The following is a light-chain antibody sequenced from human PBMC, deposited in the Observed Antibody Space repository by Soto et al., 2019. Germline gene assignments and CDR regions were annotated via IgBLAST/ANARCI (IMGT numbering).Light chain of an antibody. CDR2: GAS. CDR1: QSVSSSY. CDR3: QQYGSSPH. V-gene: IGKV3-20*01. Sequence: EIVLTQSPGTLSLSPGERATLPCRASQSVSSSYLAWYQQKPGQAPRLLIYGASNRATGIPDRFSGSGSGTDFTLSISSLEPEDFAVYYCQQYGSSPHFGGGTKVDIK. J-gene: IGKJ4*01.